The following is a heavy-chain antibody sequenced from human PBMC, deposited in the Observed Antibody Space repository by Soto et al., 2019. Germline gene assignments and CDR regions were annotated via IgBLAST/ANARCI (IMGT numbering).Heavy chain of an antibody. CDR2: INADGSRT. CDR1: KFTFGSYW. Sequence: GGSLRLSCAASKFTFGSYWMHWVRQAPGKGLVWVSRINADGSRTTYADSVKGRFTISRDNAKNTAFLQMDSLRAEDTAMYYCVRVAVGSYDWSDPWGQGTLVTVSS. V-gene: IGHV3-74*01. J-gene: IGHJ5*02. CDR3: VRVAVGSYDWSDP. D-gene: IGHD1-26*01.